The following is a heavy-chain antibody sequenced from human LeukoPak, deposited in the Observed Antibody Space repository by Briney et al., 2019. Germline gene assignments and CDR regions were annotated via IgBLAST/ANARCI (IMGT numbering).Heavy chain of an antibody. CDR3: AKDMEGYCSSTSCYNY. CDR1: GFTFSSYA. CDR2: ISGSGGST. V-gene: IGHV3-23*01. J-gene: IGHJ4*02. D-gene: IGHD2-2*02. Sequence: GGSLRLSCAASGFTFSSYAMSWVRQAPGKGLEWVSAISGSGGSTYYADSVKGRSTISRDNSKNTLYLQMNSLRAEDTAVYYCAKDMEGYCSSTSCYNYWGQGTLVTVSS.